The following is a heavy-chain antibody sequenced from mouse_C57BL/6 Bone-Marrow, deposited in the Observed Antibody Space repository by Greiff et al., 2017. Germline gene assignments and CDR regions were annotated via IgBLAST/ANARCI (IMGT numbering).Heavy chain of an antibody. CDR3: TVPLYGGYYTFAY. J-gene: IGHJ3*01. CDR1: GFNIKDDY. D-gene: IGHD2-3*01. V-gene: IGHV14-4*01. CDR2: IYPANGAT. Sequence: DVKLQESGAELVRPGASVKLSCTASGFNIKDDYMHWVKQRPEQGLEWIGGIYPANGATYYAAKFQGKATITADTSSNTAYLQRSSLTSDDTAVYYGTVPLYGGYYTFAYWGQGTLVTVSA.